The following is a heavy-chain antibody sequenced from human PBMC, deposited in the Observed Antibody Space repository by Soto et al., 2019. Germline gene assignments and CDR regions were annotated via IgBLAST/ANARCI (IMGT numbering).Heavy chain of an antibody. D-gene: IGHD2-15*01. CDR1: GASISSSSYY. J-gene: IGHJ4*02. CDR2: MYNSGST. V-gene: IGHV4-39*01. Sequence: HLQLQESGPGLVKPSETLSLTCTVSGASISSSSYYWGWIRQSPGKGLEWIGIMYNSGSTYYNPSLKSRVTISGDTSWNQCSLKLSSVTAADTAVYFCASRLGGTVASSYFVYWGQGILVTVSS. CDR3: ASRLGGTVASSYFVY.